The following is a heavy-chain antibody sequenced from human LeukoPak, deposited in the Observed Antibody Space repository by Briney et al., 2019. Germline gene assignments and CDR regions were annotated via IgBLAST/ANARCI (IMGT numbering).Heavy chain of an antibody. CDR2: ISGSGGST. Sequence: GGSLRLSCAASGFTFSSSSMNWVRQAPGKGLEWVSVISGSGGSTHYADSVKGRFTISRDNSKNTLYLQMNSLRAEDTAVYYCAKESPSFDYWGQGTLVTVSS. V-gene: IGHV3-23*01. J-gene: IGHJ4*02. CDR3: AKESPSFDY. CDR1: GFTFSSSS.